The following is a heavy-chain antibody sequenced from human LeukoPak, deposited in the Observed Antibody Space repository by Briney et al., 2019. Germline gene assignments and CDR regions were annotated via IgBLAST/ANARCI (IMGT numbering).Heavy chain of an antibody. CDR1: GFTFSNAW. CDR2: IKSKTDGGTT. J-gene: IGHJ4*02. CDR3: VTEVSGNFPT. Sequence: GGSLRLSCAASGFTFSNAWMSWVRQAPGKGLEWVGRIKSKTDGGTTDYAAPVKGRFTISRDDSDNTLYLQMNSLKNEDTAVYYCVTEVSGNFPTWGQGTLVTVSS. D-gene: IGHD1-7*01. V-gene: IGHV3-15*01.